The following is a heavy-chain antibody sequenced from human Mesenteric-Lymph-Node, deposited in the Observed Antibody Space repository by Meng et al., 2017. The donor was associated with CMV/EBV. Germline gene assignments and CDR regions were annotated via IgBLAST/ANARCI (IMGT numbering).Heavy chain of an antibody. V-gene: IGHV5-51*01. CDR2: IYPGDSDT. D-gene: IGHD5-12*01. CDR1: GYSFTSYW. Sequence: GESLKISCKGSGYSFTSYWIGWVRQMPGKGLEWMGIIYPGDSDTRYNPSLKSRVTISVDTSKNQFSLKLSSVTAADTAVYYCARLGTDSGYDSSFPYWGQGTLVTVSS. J-gene: IGHJ4*02. CDR3: ARLGTDSGYDSSFPY.